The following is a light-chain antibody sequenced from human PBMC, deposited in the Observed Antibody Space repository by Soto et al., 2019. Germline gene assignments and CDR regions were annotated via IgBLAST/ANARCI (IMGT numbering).Light chain of an antibody. CDR1: QTLSSSC. CDR3: QQYGSSPRT. CDR2: GAS. V-gene: IGKV3-20*01. Sequence: EIVLTQSPGTLSLSPGERATLSCRASQTLSSSCLAWYQQKPGQAPRLLIYGASSRATGIPDRFSGSGSGTDFTLTISRLEPEDFAVYYCQQYGSSPRTFGQGTKLEI. J-gene: IGKJ2*01.